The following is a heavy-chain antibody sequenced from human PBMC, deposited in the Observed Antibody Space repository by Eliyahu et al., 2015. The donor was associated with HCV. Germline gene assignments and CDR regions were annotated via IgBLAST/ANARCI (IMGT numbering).Heavy chain of an antibody. CDR3: ARDRWDIVVVPAAMSNYYYYYGMDV. J-gene: IGHJ6*02. Sequence: LEWMGGIIPIFGTANYAQKFQGRVTITADESTSTAYMELSSLRSEDTAVYYCARDRWDIVVVPAAMSNYYYYYGMDVWGQGTTVTVSS. CDR2: IIPIFGTA. V-gene: IGHV1-69*01. D-gene: IGHD2-2*01.